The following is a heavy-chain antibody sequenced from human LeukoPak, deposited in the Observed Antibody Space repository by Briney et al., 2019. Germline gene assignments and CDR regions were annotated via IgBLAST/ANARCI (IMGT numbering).Heavy chain of an antibody. Sequence: GESLKISCKGARYSFASYWIAWVRQMPGKGLEWMGVIYPGNSDITYSPSFQGQVTISADKSVSTAYLHWSSLKASDTAIYYCARHLTSITIPPNYWGQGTLVTVSS. V-gene: IGHV5-51*01. CDR3: ARHLTSITIPPNY. D-gene: IGHD2-2*01. J-gene: IGHJ4*02. CDR1: RYSFASYW. CDR2: IYPGNSDI.